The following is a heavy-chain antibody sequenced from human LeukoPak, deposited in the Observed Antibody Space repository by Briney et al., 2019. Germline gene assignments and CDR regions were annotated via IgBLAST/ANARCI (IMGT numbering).Heavy chain of an antibody. J-gene: IGHJ4*02. CDR3: VRVTTQWLVSTIDY. Sequence: PGGSLRLSCAASGFTFSNYGMNWVRQAPGKGLEWVSSISSSSSYIYYADSVKGRFTISRDNAKNSLYLQMNSLRAEDTAVYYCVRVTTQWLVSTIDYWGQGTLVTVSS. CDR1: GFTFSNYG. V-gene: IGHV3-21*01. CDR2: ISSSSSYI. D-gene: IGHD6-19*01.